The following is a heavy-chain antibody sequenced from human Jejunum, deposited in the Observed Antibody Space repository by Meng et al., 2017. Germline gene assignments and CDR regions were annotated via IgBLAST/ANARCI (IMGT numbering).Heavy chain of an antibody. CDR2: ISYSGST. Sequence: QLQLQKSGAGLVKASETLSLTCTGAGGSISGSYDYWGWIRQPPGKGLDWTGTISYSGSTYYNPSLTSRVTISMDTSKNQFSLKLSSVTAADTAVYYCARHFSGSGTWFFDSWGQGTLVTVSS. V-gene: IGHV4-39*01. J-gene: IGHJ4*02. D-gene: IGHD3-10*01. CDR3: ARHFSGSGTWFFDS. CDR1: GGSISGSYDY.